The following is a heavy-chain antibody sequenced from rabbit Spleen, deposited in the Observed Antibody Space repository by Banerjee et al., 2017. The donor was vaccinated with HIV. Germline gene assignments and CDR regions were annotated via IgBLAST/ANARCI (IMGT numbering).Heavy chain of an antibody. CDR1: GFDFSAYG. CDR2: IDPVFGIT. V-gene: IGHV1S47*01. CDR3: ARDGAGGSYFAL. J-gene: IGHJ4*01. D-gene: IGHD8-1*01. Sequence: QEQLVESGGGLIQPGGSLKLSCKASGFDFSAYGVSWVRQAPGKGLEWIGYIDPVFGITYYASWVNARFSISRENAQNTVFLQMTSLTAADTATYFCARDGAGGSYFALWGQGTLVTVS.